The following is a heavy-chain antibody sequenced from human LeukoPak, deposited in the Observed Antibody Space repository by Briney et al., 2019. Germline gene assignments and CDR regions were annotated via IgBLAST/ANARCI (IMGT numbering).Heavy chain of an antibody. V-gene: IGHV4-59*01. CDR1: GGSISSYY. J-gene: IGHJ5*02. CDR3: ARGFLEVQGWFDP. Sequence: SETLSLTCTVSGGSISSYYWSWIRQPPGKGLEWIGYIYYSGSTIYNPSLKSRVTISVDTSKNQFSLKLSSVTAADTAVYYCARGFLEVQGWFDPWGQGTLVTVSS. D-gene: IGHD2/OR15-2a*01. CDR2: IYYSGST.